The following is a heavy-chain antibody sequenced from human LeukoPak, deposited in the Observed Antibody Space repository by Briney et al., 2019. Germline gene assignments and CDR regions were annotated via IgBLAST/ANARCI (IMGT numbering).Heavy chain of an antibody. J-gene: IGHJ4*02. CDR1: GFTFSSYW. CDR2: IKQDGSEK. Sequence: GGSLRLSCAASGFTFSSYWMSWVRQAPGKGLEWVANIKQDGSEKYYVDSVKGRFTISRDNAKNSLYLQMNSLRAEDTAVYYCASTSSWYDWDKQIDYWGQGTLVTVSS. CDR3: ASTSSWYDWDKQIDY. D-gene: IGHD6-13*01. V-gene: IGHV3-7*03.